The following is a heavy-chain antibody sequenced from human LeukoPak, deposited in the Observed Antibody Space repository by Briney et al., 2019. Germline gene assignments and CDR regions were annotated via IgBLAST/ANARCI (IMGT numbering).Heavy chain of an antibody. J-gene: IGHJ5*02. D-gene: IGHD4-23*01. CDR3: ARVGRDYGGNSGEGSPFDP. CDR2: INPSGGST. Sequence: ASVKVSCKASGYTFTSYYMHWVRQAPGQGLEWMGIINPSGGSTSYAQKFQGRVTLTRDPSTSPVYMQLSSLRSEDTAVYYCARVGRDYGGNSGEGSPFDPWGQGTLVTVSS. V-gene: IGHV1-46*03. CDR1: GYTFTSYY.